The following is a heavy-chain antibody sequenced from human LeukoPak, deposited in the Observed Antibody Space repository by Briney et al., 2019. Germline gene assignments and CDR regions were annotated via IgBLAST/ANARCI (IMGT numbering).Heavy chain of an antibody. CDR3: AKGGTSVTRYVDY. CDR1: GYTFTSYA. CDR2: INTNTGNP. Sequence: GASVRVSCKASGYTFTSYAMNWVRQAPGQGLEWMGWINTNTGNPTYAQGFTGRFVFSLDTSVSTAYLQISSLKAEDTAVYYCAKGGTSVTRYVDYWGQGTLVTVSS. J-gene: IGHJ4*02. D-gene: IGHD4-17*01. V-gene: IGHV7-4-1*02.